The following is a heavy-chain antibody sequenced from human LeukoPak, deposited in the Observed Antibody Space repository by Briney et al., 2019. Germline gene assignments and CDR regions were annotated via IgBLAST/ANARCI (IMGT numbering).Heavy chain of an antibody. V-gene: IGHV3-9*01. CDR1: GFTFEDYA. D-gene: IGHD3-22*01. J-gene: IGHJ4*02. CDR3: ARDHYYDSSGYHYFDY. CDR2: ISWNSGRI. Sequence: GRSLRLSCAASGFTFEDYAMHWVRQVPGKGLEWVSGISWNSGRIGYADSVKGRLTISRDNAKNSLYLQMNSLRAEDTALYYCARDHYYDSSGYHYFDYWGQGTLVTVSA.